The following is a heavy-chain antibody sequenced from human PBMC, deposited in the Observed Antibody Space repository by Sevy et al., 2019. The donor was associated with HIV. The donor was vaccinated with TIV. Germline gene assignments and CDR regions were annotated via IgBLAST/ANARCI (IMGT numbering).Heavy chain of an antibody. CDR1: GYSFTRYW. CDR2: IYPGDSDV. D-gene: IGHD3-10*01. Sequence: GESLKISCKGSGYSFTRYWIAWVRQMPGKGLEWMGIIYPGDSDVRYSPSFQGQVTISADKSISTAYLQWRSLKASDTAMYYCARTPQTPTCYPGSGSYAFDYWGQGTLVTVSS. J-gene: IGHJ4*02. CDR3: ARTPQTPTCYPGSGSYAFDY. V-gene: IGHV5-51*01.